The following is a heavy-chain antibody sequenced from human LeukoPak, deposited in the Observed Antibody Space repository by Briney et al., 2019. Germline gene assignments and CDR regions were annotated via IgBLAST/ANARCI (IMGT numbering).Heavy chain of an antibody. D-gene: IGHD3-10*01. V-gene: IGHV4-61*01. CDR3: ARGSGYYGSGSYYNGNFDY. J-gene: IGHJ4*02. CDR2: IYYSGST. CDR1: GGSVSSGSYY. Sequence: KTSDTLSLTCTVSGGSVSSGSYYWSWIRQPPGKGLEGIGYIYYSGSTNYNPSLKSRVTISVDTSKNQFSLKLSSVTAADTAVYYCARGSGYYGSGSYYNGNFDYRGQGTLVTVSS.